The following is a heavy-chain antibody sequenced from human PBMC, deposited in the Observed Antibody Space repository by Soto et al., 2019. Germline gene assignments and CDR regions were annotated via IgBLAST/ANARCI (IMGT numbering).Heavy chain of an antibody. CDR3: ARSSTTVTTLDY. J-gene: IGHJ4*02. Sequence: SEPLYLTCSVSGGSISSSSYYWDWIRQPPGKGLEWIGYIYYTGNTYYNPSLKSRVTISVDTSKNQFSLKLSSVTAADTAVYFCARSSTTVTTLDYWGQGTLVTVSS. CDR1: GGSISSSSYY. CDR2: IYYTGNT. D-gene: IGHD1-1*01. V-gene: IGHV4-61*05.